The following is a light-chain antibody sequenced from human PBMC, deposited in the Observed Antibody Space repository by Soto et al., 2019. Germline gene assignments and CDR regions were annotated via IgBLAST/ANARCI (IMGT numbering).Light chain of an antibody. CDR2: GAS. CDR1: QSVSSN. J-gene: IGKJ2*01. CDR3: QQYNNWPPST. V-gene: IGKV3-15*01. Sequence: EIVMTQSPATLSVSPGERATLSCRASQSVSSNLACYQQKPGQSPRLLIYGASTRATGIPARFSGSGSGTEFTFTISSLQSEDFAVYYCQQYNNWPPSTFGQGTKLEIK.